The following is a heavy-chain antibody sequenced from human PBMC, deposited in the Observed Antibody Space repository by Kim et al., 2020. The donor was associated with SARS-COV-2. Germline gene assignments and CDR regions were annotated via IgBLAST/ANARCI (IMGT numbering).Heavy chain of an antibody. Sequence: YIPSLERRGTISLDKSKNQLSLRLISVTAADTAVYYCARGAGLVLYYFDYWGQGTLVTVSS. J-gene: IGHJ4*02. V-gene: IGHV4-4*02. D-gene: IGHD3-16*01. CDR3: ARGAGLVLYYFDY.